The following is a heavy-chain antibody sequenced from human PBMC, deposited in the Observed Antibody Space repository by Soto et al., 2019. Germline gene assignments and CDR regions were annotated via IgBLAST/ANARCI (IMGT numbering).Heavy chain of an antibody. CDR2: ISSDGSNT. CDR1: GFTFSSYG. J-gene: IGHJ4*02. V-gene: IGHV3-30*03. D-gene: IGHD4-4*01. Sequence: GGSLRLSCAASGFTFSSYGMHWVRQAPGKGLEWVAVISSDGSNTYYADSVKGRFTISRDDSKNTLYLQMNSLRAEDTAVYYCARDRRAGRQYYFNYWGEG. CDR3: ARDRRAGRQYYFNY.